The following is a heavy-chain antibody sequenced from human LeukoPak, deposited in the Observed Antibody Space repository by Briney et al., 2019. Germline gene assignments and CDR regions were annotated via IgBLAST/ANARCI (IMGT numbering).Heavy chain of an antibody. CDR1: GGSTSSYY. Sequence: SETLSLTCTVSGGSTSSYYWSWIRQPPGKGLEWIGYIYYSGSTNYNPSLKSRVTISVDTSKNQFSLKLSSVTAADTAVYYCARDSWLQQLVLDGMDVWGQGTTVTVSS. CDR3: ARDSWLQQLVLDGMDV. J-gene: IGHJ6*02. D-gene: IGHD6-13*01. V-gene: IGHV4-59*01. CDR2: IYYSGST.